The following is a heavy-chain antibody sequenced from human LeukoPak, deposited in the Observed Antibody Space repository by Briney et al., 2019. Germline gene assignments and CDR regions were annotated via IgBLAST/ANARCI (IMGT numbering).Heavy chain of an antibody. V-gene: IGHV3-23*01. Sequence: GGSLRLSCAASGFTFSSYAMSWVRQAPGKGLEWVSAIVGSSGSTHYADSVKGRFTISRDNSKNALYLQMNSLRAEDTAVYYCAKDRIPDTAWSFDYWGQGALVTVSS. D-gene: IGHD5-18*01. CDR1: GFTFSSYA. CDR3: AKDRIPDTAWSFDY. CDR2: IVGSSGST. J-gene: IGHJ4*02.